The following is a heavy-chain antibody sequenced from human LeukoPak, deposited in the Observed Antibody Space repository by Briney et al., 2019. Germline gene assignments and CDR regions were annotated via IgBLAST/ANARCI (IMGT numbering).Heavy chain of an antibody. CDR3: ASLFMEPQGQLLSY. CDR2: INHSGST. J-gene: IGHJ4*02. CDR1: GGSISSYY. Sequence: SETLSLTCTVSGGSISSYYWSWIRQPPGKGLEWIGEINHSGSTNYNPSLKSRVTISVDTSKNQFSLKLSSVTAADTAVYYCASLFMEPQGQLLSYWGQGTLVTVSS. V-gene: IGHV4-34*01. D-gene: IGHD2-2*01.